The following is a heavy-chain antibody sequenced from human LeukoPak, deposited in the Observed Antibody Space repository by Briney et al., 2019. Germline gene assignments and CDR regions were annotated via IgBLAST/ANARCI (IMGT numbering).Heavy chain of an antibody. Sequence: GGSLRLSCAASGFTFTSYAMNWVRQAPGKGLEWVSAISGSGGSTYYADSVKGRFTISRDNSKNTLYLQMNSLRAEDTAVYYCAKEGSCCSNNWFDPWGQGTLVTVSS. D-gene: IGHD2-15*01. CDR1: GFTFTSYA. CDR3: AKEGSCCSNNWFDP. J-gene: IGHJ5*02. V-gene: IGHV3-23*01. CDR2: ISGSGGST.